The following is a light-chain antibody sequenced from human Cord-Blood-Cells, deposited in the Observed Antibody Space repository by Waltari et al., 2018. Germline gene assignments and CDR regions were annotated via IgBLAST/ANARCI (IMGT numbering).Light chain of an antibody. CDR3: GTWDSSLSVV. V-gene: IGLV1-51*01. J-gene: IGLJ2*01. Sequence: QSVLTQPPSVSAAPGQKVTIPCFGSSSHIGTNYVSWYQQLPGTAPKLLIYDNNKRPSGIPDRFSGSKSGTSATLGITGLQTGDEADYYCGTWDSSLSVVFGGGTKLTVL. CDR1: SSHIGTNY. CDR2: DNN.